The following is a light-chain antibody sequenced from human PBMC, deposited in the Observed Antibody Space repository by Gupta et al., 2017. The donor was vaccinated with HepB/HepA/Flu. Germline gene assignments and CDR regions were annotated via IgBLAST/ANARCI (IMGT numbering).Light chain of an antibody. CDR3: MYGTHGHASSI. J-gene: IGKJ2*01. V-gene: IGKV2-30*01. CDR2: KVS. Sequence: DVVMTQSPLSLPVTLGQPASISCRSSQSLVYNDGDTFLNWFQQRPGQSPRRLIYKVSNRDSGGTERCSGSGQGFDARMTVSRGEAEDIGLYYCMYGTHGHASSIFGQRTKLEI. CDR1: QSLVYNDGDTF.